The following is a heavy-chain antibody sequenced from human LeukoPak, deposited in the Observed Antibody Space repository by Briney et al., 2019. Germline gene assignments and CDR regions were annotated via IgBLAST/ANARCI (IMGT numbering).Heavy chain of an antibody. V-gene: IGHV4-59*01. CDR3: ARAGSDYGDYGRVGVYYFDY. D-gene: IGHD4-17*01. CDR2: IYYSGST. J-gene: IGHJ4*02. Sequence: SETLSLTCTVPGGSISSYYWSCIRQPPGKGLEWGGYIYYSGSTNYNPSLKSRVTISVDTSKNQFSLKLSSVTAADTAVYYCARAGSDYGDYGRVGVYYFDYWGQGTLVTVSS. CDR1: GGSISSYY.